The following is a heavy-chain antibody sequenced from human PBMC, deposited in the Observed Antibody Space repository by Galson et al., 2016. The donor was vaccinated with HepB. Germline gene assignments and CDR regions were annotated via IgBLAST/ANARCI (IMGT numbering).Heavy chain of an antibody. V-gene: IGHV6-1*01. Sequence: CAISGDSVSSNTAAWNWIWQSPSRGLEWLGRTYFRSKWYNDYTMSVKSRIIISPDTSKSQFSLQLNSATPEDTAVYYCARDVGSTLAARSFDYWGQGTLVTVSS. CDR2: TYFRSKWYN. CDR3: ARDVGSTLAARSFDY. D-gene: IGHD6-6*01. CDR1: GDSVSSNTAA. J-gene: IGHJ4*02.